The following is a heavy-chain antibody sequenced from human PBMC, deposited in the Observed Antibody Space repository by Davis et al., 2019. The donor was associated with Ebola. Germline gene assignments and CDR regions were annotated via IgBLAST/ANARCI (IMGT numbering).Heavy chain of an antibody. V-gene: IGHV3-11*04. Sequence: GESLKISCEVSGFTFSDYYMSWIRQAPGKGLEWIAYIGPSGNSFYCADSVKGRFTISGDNARNSLYLQMYSLRAEDTAVYYCARDGPEGGNFDYGGQGTLVTVSS. D-gene: IGHD1-14*01. CDR3: ARDGPEGGNFDY. J-gene: IGHJ4*02. CDR2: IGPSGNSF. CDR1: GFTFSDYY.